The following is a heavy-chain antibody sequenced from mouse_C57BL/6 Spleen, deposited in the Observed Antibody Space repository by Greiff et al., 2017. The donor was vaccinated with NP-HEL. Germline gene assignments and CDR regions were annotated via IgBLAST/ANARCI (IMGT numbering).Heavy chain of an antibody. Sequence: QVHVKQPGAELVKPGASVKLSCKASGYTFTSYWMQWVKQRPGQGLEWIGEIDPSDSYTNYNQKFKGKATLTVDTSSSTAYMQLSSLTSEDSAVYYCARKRYYYGNYLYYAMDYWGQGTSVTVSS. CDR1: GYTFTSYW. J-gene: IGHJ4*01. D-gene: IGHD2-1*01. V-gene: IGHV1-50*01. CDR2: IDPSDSYT. CDR3: ARKRYYYGNYLYYAMDY.